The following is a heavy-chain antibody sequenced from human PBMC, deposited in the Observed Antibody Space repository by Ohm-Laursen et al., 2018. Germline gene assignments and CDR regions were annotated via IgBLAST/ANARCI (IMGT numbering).Heavy chain of an antibody. V-gene: IGHV1-2*02. CDR2: INPNTGGT. CDR3: AREKASYDYGHYYDMDA. J-gene: IGHJ6*02. D-gene: IGHD3-16*01. CDR1: GYTFTAYY. Sequence: SVKVSCKASGYTFTAYYIHWVRQAPGQGLEWMGWINPNTGGTNYAQNFQDRVTMTRDTSISTAYMELSRLTSDDTAMYYCAREKASYDYGHYYDMDAWGQGTTVTVSS.